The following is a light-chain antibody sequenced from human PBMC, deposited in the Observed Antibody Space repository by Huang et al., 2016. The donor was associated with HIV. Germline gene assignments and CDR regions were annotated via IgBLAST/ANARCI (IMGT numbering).Light chain of an antibody. CDR1: QSVNNK. CDR2: DAS. V-gene: IGKV3-15*01. CDR3: QQYNNWPPWT. J-gene: IGKJ1*01. Sequence: EVVMTQSPVTLSVSPGERATLSCRASQSVNNKLAWFQQKPGQAPRLRIHDASIRATGSPDRFSGSGSGTECTLTISSLQSEDFAVYYCQQYNNWPPWTFGQGTKVEIK.